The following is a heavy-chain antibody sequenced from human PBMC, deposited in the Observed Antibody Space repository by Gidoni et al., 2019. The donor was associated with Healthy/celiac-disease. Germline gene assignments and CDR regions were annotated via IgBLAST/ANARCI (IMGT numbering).Heavy chain of an antibody. CDR2: IIPIFGTA. V-gene: IGHV1-69*06. CDR3: ATASENYYDSSGYSFDY. D-gene: IGHD3-22*01. J-gene: IGHJ4*02. CDR1: GGTFSSYP. Sequence: QVQLVQSGAEVKKPGSSVKVSCKASGGTFSSYPISWVRQAPGQGLEWLGGIIPIFGTANYAQKFQGRVTITADKSTSTAYMELSSLRSEDTAVYYCATASENYYDSSGYSFDYWGQGTLVTVSS.